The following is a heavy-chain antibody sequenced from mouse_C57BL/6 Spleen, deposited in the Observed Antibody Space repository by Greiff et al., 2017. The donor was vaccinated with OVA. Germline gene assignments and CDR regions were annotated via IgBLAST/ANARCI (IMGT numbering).Heavy chain of an antibody. J-gene: IGHJ4*01. Sequence: VHLVESDAELVKPGASVKISCKVSGYTFTDHTIHWMKQRPEQGLEWIGYIYPRDGSTKYNEKFKGKATLTADKSSSTAYMQLNSLTSEDSAVYFCAIYYYGSSFYAMDYWGQGTSVTVSS. CDR1: GYTFTDHT. CDR2: IYPRDGST. D-gene: IGHD1-1*01. V-gene: IGHV1-78*01. CDR3: AIYYYGSSFYAMDY.